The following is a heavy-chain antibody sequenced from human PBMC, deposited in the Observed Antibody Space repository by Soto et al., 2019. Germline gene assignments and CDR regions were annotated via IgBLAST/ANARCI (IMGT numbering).Heavy chain of an antibody. V-gene: IGHV1-69*04. J-gene: IGHJ3*02. CDR1: GDTFITSA. CDR2: IVPILGVA. D-gene: IGHD7-27*01. CDR3: ARAQTADDTFDI. Sequence: QVHLVQSGAEVKKPWSSVRVSCKASGDTFITSAITWVRQAPGQGLEWVGRIVPILGVANYAQKFQGRVTISADKSTTTAYIEVTSLTYDDTAVYYCARAQTADDTFDIWGQGTVVTVSS.